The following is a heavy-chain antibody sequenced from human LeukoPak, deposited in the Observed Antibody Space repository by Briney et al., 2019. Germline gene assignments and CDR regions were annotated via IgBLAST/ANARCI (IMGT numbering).Heavy chain of an antibody. Sequence: GGSLRLSCAASAFTFSSYCMSWVRQAPGNGLEWVANINHDRSDKYYVDSVKGRFTIYRDNAKNSLYLQMNGLRDEDTAVYYCVRDEDIVVVGYYMDVWGKGTTVTISS. CDR3: VRDEDIVVVGYYMDV. CDR2: INHDRSDK. J-gene: IGHJ6*03. V-gene: IGHV3-7*01. CDR1: AFTFSSYC. D-gene: IGHD2-2*01.